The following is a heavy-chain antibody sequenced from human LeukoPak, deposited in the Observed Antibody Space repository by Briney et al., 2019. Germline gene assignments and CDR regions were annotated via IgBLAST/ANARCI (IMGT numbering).Heavy chain of an antibody. D-gene: IGHD4-17*01. V-gene: IGHV5-51*01. Sequence: GESLKISCKGSGYSFTSYWLGWVRQMPGKGLEWMGIIYPGDSDTRYSPSFQGQVTISADKSISTAYLQWSSLKASDTAMYYCARISTVTRKDYYYYGMDVWGQGTTVTVSS. CDR1: GYSFTSYW. CDR2: IYPGDSDT. CDR3: ARISTVTRKDYYYYGMDV. J-gene: IGHJ6*02.